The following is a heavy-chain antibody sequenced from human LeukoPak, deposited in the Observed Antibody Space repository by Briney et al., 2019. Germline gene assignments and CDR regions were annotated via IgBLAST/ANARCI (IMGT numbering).Heavy chain of an antibody. V-gene: IGHV3-21*01. CDR2: ISSSSSYI. D-gene: IGHD6-13*01. CDR1: GFTFSSYS. CDR3: ATSIGYSSSWYDY. Sequence: GGSLRLSCAASGFTFSSYSMTWVRQAPGKGLEWVSSISSSSSYIYYADSVKGRFTISRDNAKNSLYLQMNSLRAEDTAVYYCATSIGYSSSWYDYWGQGTLVTVSS. J-gene: IGHJ4*02.